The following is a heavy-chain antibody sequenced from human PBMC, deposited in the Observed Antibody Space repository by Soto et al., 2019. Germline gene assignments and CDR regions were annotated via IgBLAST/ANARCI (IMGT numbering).Heavy chain of an antibody. D-gene: IGHD2-21*02. CDR2: ISTRGEV. V-gene: IGHV3-21*01. CDR1: GLSFSTYS. Sequence: PGGSLRLSCAASGLSFSTYSMNWVRQAPGKGLEWVSSISTRGEVYYADSVKGRFTISRDNSKNSVSLQMNSLRGDDTAVYYCAREETAWPLAYGLDVWGQGTTVTVSS. CDR3: AREETAWPLAYGLDV. J-gene: IGHJ6*02.